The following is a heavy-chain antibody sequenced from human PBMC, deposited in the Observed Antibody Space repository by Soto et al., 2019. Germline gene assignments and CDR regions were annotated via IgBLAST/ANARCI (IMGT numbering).Heavy chain of an antibody. Sequence: SETLSLTCTVSGGSISSYYWSWIRQPPGKGLEWIGYIYYSGSTNYNPSLKSRVTISVDTSKNQFSLKLSSVTAADTAVYYCARDDRDKFDYWGQGTLVTVSS. J-gene: IGHJ4*02. CDR3: ARDDRDKFDY. V-gene: IGHV4-59*01. D-gene: IGHD2-21*02. CDR1: GGSISSYY. CDR2: IYYSGST.